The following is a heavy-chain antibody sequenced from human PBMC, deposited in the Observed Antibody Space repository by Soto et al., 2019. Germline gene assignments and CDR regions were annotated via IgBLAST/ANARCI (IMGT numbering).Heavy chain of an antibody. CDR1: GGSINSSSYF. CDR3: ARHYSSGSRNWFDP. D-gene: IGHD6-19*01. V-gene: IGHV4-39*01. Sequence: LSLTCSVAGGSINSSSYFWGWVRQPPGKGLEWIGSIYYSGSTYYNPSLRSRVTISVDTSKNQFSLKLSSVTAADTAVFYCARHYSSGSRNWFDPWGQGTLVTVS. CDR2: IYYSGST. J-gene: IGHJ5*02.